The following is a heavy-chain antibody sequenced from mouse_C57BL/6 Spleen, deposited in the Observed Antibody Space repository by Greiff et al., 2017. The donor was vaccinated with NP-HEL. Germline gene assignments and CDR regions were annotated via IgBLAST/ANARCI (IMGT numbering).Heavy chain of an antibody. CDR3: TRWGTTVVGAY. V-gene: IGHV1-15*01. J-gene: IGHJ3*01. D-gene: IGHD1-1*01. Sequence: QVQLQQSGAELVRPGASVTLSCKASGYTFTDYEMHWVKQTPVHGLEWIGAIDPETGGTAYNQKFKGKAILTADKSSSTAYMELRSLTSEDSAVYYCTRWGTTVVGAYWGQGTLVTVSA. CDR2: IDPETGGT. CDR1: GYTFTDYE.